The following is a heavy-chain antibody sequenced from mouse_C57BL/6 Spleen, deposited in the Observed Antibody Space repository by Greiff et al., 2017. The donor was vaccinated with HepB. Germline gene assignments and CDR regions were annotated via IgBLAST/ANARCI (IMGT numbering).Heavy chain of an antibody. V-gene: IGHV2-9-1*01. D-gene: IGHD2-4*01. J-gene: IGHJ3*01. Sequence: VKLMESGPGLVAPSQSLSITCTVSGFSLTSYAISWVRQPPGKGLEWLGVIWTGGGTNYNSALKSRLSISKDNSKSQVFLKMNSLQTDDTARYYCARIEGIYYDYDSWFAYWGQGTLVTVSA. CDR3: ARIEGIYYDYDSWFAY. CDR1: GFSLTSYA. CDR2: IWTGGGT.